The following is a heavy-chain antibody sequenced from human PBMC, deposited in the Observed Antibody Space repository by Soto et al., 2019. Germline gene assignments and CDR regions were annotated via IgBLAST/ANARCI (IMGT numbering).Heavy chain of an antibody. CDR3: ARLWAYSRDPFDY. D-gene: IGHD4-4*01. V-gene: IGHV4-39*01. J-gene: IGHJ4*02. Sequence: SETLSLTCTVSGGSIGSSSYYWGWIRQPPGKGLEWIGSIYYSGSTYYNPSLKSRVTISVDTSKNQFSLKLSSVTAADTAVYYCARLWAYSRDPFDYWGQGTLVTVSS. CDR2: IYYSGST. CDR1: GGSIGSSSYY.